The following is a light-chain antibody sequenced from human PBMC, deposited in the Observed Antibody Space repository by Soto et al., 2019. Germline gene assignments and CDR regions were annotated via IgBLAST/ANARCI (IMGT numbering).Light chain of an antibody. J-gene: IGLJ2*01. CDR2: EVR. V-gene: IGLV2-14*01. Sequence: QSALTQPASVSGSPGQSITISCAGTMRDVGAYNLVSWYQHHPGRAPQLIIYEVRNRPSGISFRFSGSKSGNTASLTISGRQDEDEADYYCSSYTSKSSLIFGGGTKLTVL. CDR1: MRDVGAYNL. CDR3: SSYTSKSSLI.